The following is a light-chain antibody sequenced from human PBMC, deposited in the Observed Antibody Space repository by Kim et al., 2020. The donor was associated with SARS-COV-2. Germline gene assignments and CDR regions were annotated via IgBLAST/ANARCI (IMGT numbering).Light chain of an antibody. Sequence: QSVLTQPPSVSGAPGQRVTISCTGSSSNIGAGYDVHWYQQLPGTGPKLLIYGNSNRPSGVPDRFCGSKSGTSASLAITGLQAEDEADYYCQSYDSSLSGSVFGGGTKL. CDR1: SSNIGAGYD. V-gene: IGLV1-40*01. CDR3: QSYDSSLSGSV. J-gene: IGLJ2*01. CDR2: GNS.